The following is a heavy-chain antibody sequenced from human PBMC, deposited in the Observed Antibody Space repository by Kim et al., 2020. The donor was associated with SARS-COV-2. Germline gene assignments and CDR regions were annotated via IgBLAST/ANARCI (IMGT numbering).Heavy chain of an antibody. V-gene: IGHV3-64D*08. Sequence: GGSLRLSCSASGFTFSDFAIHWVRRDPGMGLQYVSATTRDGDGSFYADTVKDRFTVLRDNSKSTLFLQMSDLRIEDTAIYYCVRYGRNFGAVHWGQGTLVSVS. CDR2: TTRDGDGS. CDR1: GFTFSDFA. CDR3: VRYGRNFGAVH. D-gene: IGHD3-16*01. J-gene: IGHJ4*02.